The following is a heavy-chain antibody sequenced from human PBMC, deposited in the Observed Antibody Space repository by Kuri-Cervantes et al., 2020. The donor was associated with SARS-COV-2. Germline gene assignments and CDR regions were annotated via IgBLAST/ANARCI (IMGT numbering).Heavy chain of an antibody. CDR2: FYYGDVT. Sequence: GSLRLSCTVSGGPISSFYWSWIRQSPGKGLEWIAYFYYGDVTNYNPSLRSRVTVSADTSKNQLSLKLNSVTAADTAVYYCARDNILYSGSGFDLWGQGTLVTVSS. CDR1: GGPISSFY. J-gene: IGHJ4*02. D-gene: IGHD1-26*01. CDR3: ARDNILYSGSGFDL. V-gene: IGHV4-59*01.